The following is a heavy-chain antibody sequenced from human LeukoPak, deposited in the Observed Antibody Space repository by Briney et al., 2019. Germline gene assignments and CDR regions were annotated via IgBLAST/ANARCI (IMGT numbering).Heavy chain of an antibody. CDR1: GYTFTSYD. D-gene: IGHD3-10*01. J-gene: IGHJ5*02. CDR2: MNPNSGNT. V-gene: IGHV1-8*01. Sequence: ASVKVSCKASGYTFTSYDINWVRQATGQGLEWMGWMNPNSGNTGYAQKFQGRVTMTRNTSISTAYMELSSLRSEDTAVYYCARGVIFRSDLWFGELPRFDPWGQGTLVTVSS. CDR3: ARGVIFRSDLWFGELPRFDP.